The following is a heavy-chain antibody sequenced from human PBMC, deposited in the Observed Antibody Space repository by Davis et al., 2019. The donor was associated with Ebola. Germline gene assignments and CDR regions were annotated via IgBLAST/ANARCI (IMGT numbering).Heavy chain of an antibody. J-gene: IGHJ6*02. D-gene: IGHD5-12*01. Sequence: SVKVSCKASGGTFSSYAISWVRQAPGQGLEWMGGIIPIFGTANYAQKFQGRVTITADKSTSTAYMELSSLRSEDTAVYYCAKDLNSGYVSYYYYGMDVWGQGTTVTVSS. CDR2: IIPIFGTA. CDR1: GGTFSSYA. CDR3: AKDLNSGYVSYYYYGMDV. V-gene: IGHV1-69*06.